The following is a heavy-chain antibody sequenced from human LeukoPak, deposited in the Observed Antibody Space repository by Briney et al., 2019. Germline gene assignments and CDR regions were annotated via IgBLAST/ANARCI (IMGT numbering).Heavy chain of an antibody. CDR1: GYTFTAYY. CDR2: INANSGGT. J-gene: IGHJ4*02. CDR3: ARESSCSSASCQRDY. D-gene: IGHD2-2*01. Sequence: ASVKVSCKASGYTFTAYYIHSGREAPGQGLECGGGINANSGGTHYAKKCQGSVTMTRDTSISTAYMELSRLRSDDTAVYYCARESSCSSASCQRDYWGQGTLVTVSS. V-gene: IGHV1-2*02.